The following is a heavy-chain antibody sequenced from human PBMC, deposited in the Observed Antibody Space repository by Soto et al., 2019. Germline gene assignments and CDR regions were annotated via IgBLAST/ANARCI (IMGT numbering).Heavy chain of an antibody. V-gene: IGHV1-2*04. CDR1: GYTFTGYY. CDR2: INPNSGGT. Sequence: GASVKVSCKASGYTFTGYYMHWVRQAPGQGLEWMGWINPNSGGTNYAQKFQGWVTMTRDTSISTAYMELSRLRSDDTAVYYCARAAGRGYNWFDPWGQGTLVTVSS. J-gene: IGHJ5*02. CDR3: ARAAGRGYNWFDP.